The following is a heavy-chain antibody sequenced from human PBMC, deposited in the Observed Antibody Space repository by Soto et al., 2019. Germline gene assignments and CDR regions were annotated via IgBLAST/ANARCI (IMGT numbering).Heavy chain of an antibody. Sequence: QVQLQQWGAGLLKPSETLSLTCAVYGGSFSGYYWTWIRQPPGTGLEWIGEINHSGSTYYNPSLKSRVTISVDTSKNQFSPKLASVTAADTAVYYCARDKITGHCDYWGQGTLVTVSS. J-gene: IGHJ4*02. CDR3: ARDKITGHCDY. D-gene: IGHD2-8*02. CDR1: GGSFSGYY. CDR2: INHSGST. V-gene: IGHV4-34*01.